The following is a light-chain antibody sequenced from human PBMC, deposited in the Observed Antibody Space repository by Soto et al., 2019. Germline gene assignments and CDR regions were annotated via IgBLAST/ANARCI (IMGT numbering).Light chain of an antibody. Sequence: QSVLTQPASVSGSPGQSITISCTGTSSDVGGYNYVSWYQQHPGKAPKLMIYEVSNRPSGVSNRFSGSKSGSTASLTISSLQAEDEADYYCSSYTVTSVTLYVFGTGTKVTVL. J-gene: IGLJ1*01. CDR1: SSDVGGYNY. V-gene: IGLV2-14*01. CDR2: EVS. CDR3: SSYTVTSVTLYV.